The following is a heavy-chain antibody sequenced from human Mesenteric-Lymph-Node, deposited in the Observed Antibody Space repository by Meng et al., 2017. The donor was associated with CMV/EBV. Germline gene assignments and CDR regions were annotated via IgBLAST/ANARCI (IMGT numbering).Heavy chain of an antibody. V-gene: IGHV3-30*04. CDR2: ISHDGRKK. CDR3: ARNQPIGVTGVGNFDD. CDR1: GFSFNNYA. J-gene: IGHJ4*02. D-gene: IGHD6-19*01. Sequence: GGSLRLSCAASGFSFNNYAMHWVRQAPGKGLEWVAFISHDGRKKDYADSVKGRFTISRDNSRDTLYLQMNSLRAEDTAVYFCARNQPIGVTGVGNFDDWGKGMLVTVSS.